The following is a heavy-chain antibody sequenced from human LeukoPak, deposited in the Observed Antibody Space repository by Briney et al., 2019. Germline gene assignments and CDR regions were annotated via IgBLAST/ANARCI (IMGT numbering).Heavy chain of an antibody. Sequence: GGSLRLSCEASGFSLSSSSMNWVRQAPGKGLEWVSSISSSSSYIYYIDSVKGRFTISRDNAKNSLYLQMNSLRAEDTAVYYCAKDRKHVYGSGSSCWGQGTLVTVSS. V-gene: IGHV3-21*01. J-gene: IGHJ4*02. D-gene: IGHD3-10*01. CDR1: GFSLSSSS. CDR3: AKDRKHVYGSGSSC. CDR2: ISSSSSYI.